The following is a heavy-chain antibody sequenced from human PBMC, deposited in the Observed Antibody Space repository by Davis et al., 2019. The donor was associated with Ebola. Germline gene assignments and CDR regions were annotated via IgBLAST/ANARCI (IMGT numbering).Heavy chain of an antibody. CDR1: GGSISPSSYY. CDR2: IYYSGST. CDR3: ARGPTGAAAGNYDY. Sequence: PSETLSLTCTVSGGSISPSSYYWGWILQPPGKGLEWIGSIYYSGSTYYNPSLKSRVTISVDTSKNQFSLKLSSVTAADTAVYYCARGPTGAAAGNYDYWGQGTLVTVSS. V-gene: IGHV4-39*01. D-gene: IGHD6-13*01. J-gene: IGHJ4*02.